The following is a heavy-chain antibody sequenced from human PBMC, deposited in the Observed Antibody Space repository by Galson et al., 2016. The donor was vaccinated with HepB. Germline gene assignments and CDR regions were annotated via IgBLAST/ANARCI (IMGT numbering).Heavy chain of an antibody. J-gene: IGHJ4*02. CDR1: GFTFSNYW. CDR3: VSDFWSGAYSDRGY. D-gene: IGHD3-3*01. CDR2: INTAGTAS. Sequence: SLRLSCAASGFTFSNYWIYWVRQVPGKGLIWISRINTAGTASDYADSVRGRFTISRDNAKNTVYLQMNSLRAEDTAVYYCVSDFWSGAYSDRGYWGQGTLVTVSS. V-gene: IGHV3-74*01.